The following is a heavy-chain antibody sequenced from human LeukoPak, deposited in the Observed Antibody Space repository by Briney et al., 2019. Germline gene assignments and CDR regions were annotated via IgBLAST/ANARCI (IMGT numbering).Heavy chain of an antibody. J-gene: IGHJ4*02. D-gene: IGHD6-13*01. CDR2: ISAYNGNT. CDR3: GRDGGYSSSWYDFDY. CDR1: GYTFTSYG. Sequence: ASVKVSCKASGYTFTSYGISWVRQAPGQGLEWMGWISAYNGNTNYAQKLQGRVTMTTETSTSTAYMELRSLRSDDTAVYYCGRDGGYSSSWYDFDYWGQGTLVTVSS. V-gene: IGHV1-18*01.